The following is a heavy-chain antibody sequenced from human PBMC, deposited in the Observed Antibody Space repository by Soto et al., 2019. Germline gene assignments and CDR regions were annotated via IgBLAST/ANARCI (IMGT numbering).Heavy chain of an antibody. CDR2: INAGNGNT. CDR1: GYTFTSYA. V-gene: IGHV1-3*01. Sequence: ASVKVSCKASGYTFTSYAMHWVRQAPGQRLEWMGWINAGNGNTKYSQKFQGRVTITRDASASTAYMELSSLRSEDTAVYYCARSIVVVTALACWGQGTLVTVSS. CDR3: ARSIVVVTALAC. D-gene: IGHD2-21*02. J-gene: IGHJ4*02.